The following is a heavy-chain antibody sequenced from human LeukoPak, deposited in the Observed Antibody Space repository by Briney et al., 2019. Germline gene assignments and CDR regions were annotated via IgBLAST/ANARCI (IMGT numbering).Heavy chain of an antibody. CDR2: INSDGSST. V-gene: IGHV3-74*01. CDR3: ASHYTSSPDAFDI. CDR1: GFTISSYW. D-gene: IGHD3-3*01. Sequence: GGSLSLSCAASGFTISSYWMHWVRQAPGKGLVWVWRINSDGSSTSYADSVKSRFTTSRDNATNTLCLQITTLTAEDTAVYYCASHYTSSPDAFDIWGQGTMVTVSS. J-gene: IGHJ3*02.